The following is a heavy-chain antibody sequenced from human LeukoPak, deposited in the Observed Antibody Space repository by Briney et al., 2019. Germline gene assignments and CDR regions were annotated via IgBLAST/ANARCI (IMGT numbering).Heavy chain of an antibody. Sequence: GGSLRLSCAASGFTFSSYEMNWVRQAPGKGLEWVSYISSSGSTIYYADSVKGRFTISRDNAKNSLYLQMNSLRAEDTAVYYCARDSVGTPVDYWGQGTPVTVSS. CDR3: ARDSVGTPVDY. CDR2: ISSSGSTI. CDR1: GFTFSSYE. D-gene: IGHD1-1*01. V-gene: IGHV3-48*03. J-gene: IGHJ4*02.